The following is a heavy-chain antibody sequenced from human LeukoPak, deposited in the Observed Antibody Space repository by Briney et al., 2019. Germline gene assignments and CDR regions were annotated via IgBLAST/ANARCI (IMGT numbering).Heavy chain of an antibody. CDR1: GFTFSDYA. CDR3: ARVGSLGYDILTGYPRPYGLDV. D-gene: IGHD3-9*01. Sequence: GTSLRLSCAASGFTFSDYAMHWVRQAPGKGLEWVAVIWDEGSNKYYADSVKGRFTISRDNSKNTLYLQMNSLRAEDTAVYYCARVGSLGYDILTGYPRPYGLDVWGQGTTVTVSS. CDR2: IWDEGSNK. J-gene: IGHJ6*02. V-gene: IGHV3-33*08.